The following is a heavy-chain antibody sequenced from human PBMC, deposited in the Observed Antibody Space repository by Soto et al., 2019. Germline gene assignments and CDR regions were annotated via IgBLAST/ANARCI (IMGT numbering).Heavy chain of an antibody. V-gene: IGHV3-23*01. Sequence: EVQLLESGGGLVQPGGSLRLSCAASGFTFSTFDMTWVRQAPGKGLEWVSLIRGVAGSTHYPDAVKGRFTISKDTSNNVVYLEMNSLIDDDTAVYFCVKGAWLDYWGQGNMVTVSS. J-gene: IGHJ4*02. CDR1: GFTFSTFD. CDR2: IRGVAGST. CDR3: VKGAWLDY.